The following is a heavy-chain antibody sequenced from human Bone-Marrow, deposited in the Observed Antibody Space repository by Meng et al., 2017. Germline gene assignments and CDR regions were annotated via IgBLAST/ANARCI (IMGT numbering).Heavy chain of an antibody. CDR2: INHSGST. J-gene: IGHJ4*02. Sequence: QVQVQQWGAGLLKPSETLSLTCAFYGGSFSAYDWSWIRQPPGKGLEWLGQINHSGSTNDNPSLKSRVTISIDTSRNQLSLKLSSVTAADTAVYYCRLAYCMGDCVDYWGQGTLVTVLL. D-gene: IGHD2-21*01. V-gene: IGHV4-34*01. CDR3: RLAYCMGDCVDY. CDR1: GGSFSAYD.